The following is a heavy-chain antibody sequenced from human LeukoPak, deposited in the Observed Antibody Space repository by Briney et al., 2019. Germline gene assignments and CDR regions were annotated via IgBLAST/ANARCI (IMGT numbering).Heavy chain of an antibody. CDR2: ISSSGSTI. V-gene: IGHV3-11*04. CDR1: GFTFSDYY. J-gene: IGHJ4*02. Sequence: GGSLRLSCAASGFTFSDYYMSWIRQAPGRGLEWVSYISSSGSTIYYADSVKGRFTISRDNAKNSLYLQMNSLRPEDTAVYYCARENSGSYYQFDCWGQGTLVTVSS. CDR3: ARENSGSYYQFDC. D-gene: IGHD1-26*01.